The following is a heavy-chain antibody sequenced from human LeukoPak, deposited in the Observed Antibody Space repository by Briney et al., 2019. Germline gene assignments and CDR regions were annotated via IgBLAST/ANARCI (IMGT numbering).Heavy chain of an antibody. CDR1: GGSFSGYY. CDR3: ARPGDSSGFNWFDP. D-gene: IGHD3-22*01. Sequence: SETLSLTCAVYGGSFSGYYWSWIRQPPGKGLEWIGEINHSGSTNYNPSLKSRVTISVDTSKNQFSLKLSSVTAADTAVYYCARPGDSSGFNWFDPWGQGTLVTVSS. V-gene: IGHV4-34*01. CDR2: INHSGST. J-gene: IGHJ5*02.